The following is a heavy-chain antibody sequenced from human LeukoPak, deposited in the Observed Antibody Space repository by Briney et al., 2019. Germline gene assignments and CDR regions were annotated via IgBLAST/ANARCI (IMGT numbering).Heavy chain of an antibody. CDR2: INHSGST. Sequence: SETLSLTCALYGDSFSGYYWSWIRQPPGKGLEWIGEINHSGSTNYNPSIKSRVTISVDTSKNQFSLKLSSVTAADTAVYYCARERGGYSYGLIYYYYYMDVWGKGTTVTVSS. CDR1: GDSFSGYY. CDR3: ARERGGYSYGLIYYYYYMDV. J-gene: IGHJ6*03. V-gene: IGHV4-34*01. D-gene: IGHD5-18*01.